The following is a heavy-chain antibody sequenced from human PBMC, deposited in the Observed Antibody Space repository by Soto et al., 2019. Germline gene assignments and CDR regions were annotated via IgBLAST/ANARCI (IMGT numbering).Heavy chain of an antibody. D-gene: IGHD1-26*01. CDR3: ATGQWELDY. J-gene: IGHJ4*02. Sequence: SLRLSCTYFGFRFSRYWMNWVRQAPGKGLEWVANINQDGSEKSYVDSVKGRFSISRDNAKNSVQLQMNSLRTDDTAVYYCATGQWELDYWGQGTLVTVSS. CDR1: GFRFSRYW. V-gene: IGHV3-7*03. CDR2: INQDGSEK.